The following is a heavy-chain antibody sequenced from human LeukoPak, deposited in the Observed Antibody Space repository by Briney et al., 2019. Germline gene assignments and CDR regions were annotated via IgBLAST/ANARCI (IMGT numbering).Heavy chain of an antibody. Sequence: TGGSLRLSXAASGFTFSSYAMSWVRQAPGEGLEWVSGISGSGGSTYYAGSVKGRFTISRDNPKNTLYLQMNSLRAEDTAVYYCANLLGYCSGGSCYSSVYWGQGTLVTVSS. V-gene: IGHV3-23*01. D-gene: IGHD2-15*01. CDR3: ANLLGYCSGGSCYSSVY. CDR1: GFTFSSYA. CDR2: ISGSGGST. J-gene: IGHJ4*02.